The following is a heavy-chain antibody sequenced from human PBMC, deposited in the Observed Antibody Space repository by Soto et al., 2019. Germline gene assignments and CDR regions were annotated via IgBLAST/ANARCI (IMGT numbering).Heavy chain of an antibody. CDR3: AKDLSSRWYGDYYGMDV. CDR2: ISYSGST. CDR1: GGSMSSHY. V-gene: IGHV4-59*11. D-gene: IGHD6-13*01. Sequence: SETLSLTCTVSGGSMSSHYWTWLRQPPGKGLEWIGYISYSGSTYYNPSLKSRVTISADTSRNQFSLKLSSVIAADTAVYYCAKDLSSRWYGDYYGMDVWGQGTTVTVSS. J-gene: IGHJ6*02.